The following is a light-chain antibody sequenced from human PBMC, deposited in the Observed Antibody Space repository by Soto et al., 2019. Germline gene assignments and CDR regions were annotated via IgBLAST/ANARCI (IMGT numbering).Light chain of an antibody. V-gene: IGLV4-69*01. J-gene: IGLJ1*01. CDR3: QTWGTGIRV. Sequence: QPVLTQSPSASASLGASVKLTCTLSSGHSNYAIAWHQQQPEKGPRYLMKVNSDGSHRKGDGIPDPFSGSSSGAQRYLTISSLQSEDEADYYCQTWGTGIRVFGTGTKVTVL. CDR2: VNSDGSH. CDR1: SGHSNYA.